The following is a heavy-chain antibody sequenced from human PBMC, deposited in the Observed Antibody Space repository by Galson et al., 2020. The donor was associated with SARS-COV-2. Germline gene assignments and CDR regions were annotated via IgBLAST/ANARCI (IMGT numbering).Heavy chain of an antibody. Sequence: GESLKISCKGSGYSFTSYWIAWVRQMPGKGLEWMVIIYPSYSDTRYSPSFQGQVTISADKSVNPAFLHWSSLKASDTAMYYCARRGRYGSSADGVPLDYWGQGTLVTVSS. CDR2: IYPSYSDT. CDR1: GYSFTSYW. CDR3: ARRGRYGSSADGVPLDY. D-gene: IGHD3-22*01. J-gene: IGHJ4*02. V-gene: IGHV5-51*01.